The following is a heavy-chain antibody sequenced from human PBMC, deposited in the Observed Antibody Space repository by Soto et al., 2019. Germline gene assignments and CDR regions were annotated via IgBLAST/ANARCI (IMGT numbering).Heavy chain of an antibody. D-gene: IGHD3-10*01. CDR2: IIPFHGVT. Sequence: SVKVSCKASGGTFSPYTINWVRQAPGQGLEWMGRIIPFHGVTNYAQKFQARVTITADKSTSTAYMELSGLRFEDTAMYYCTRDWEITVSTWSFGGFWGRGALVTVSS. CDR1: GGTFSPYT. CDR3: TRDWEITVSTWSFGGF. V-gene: IGHV1-69*04. J-gene: IGHJ4*02.